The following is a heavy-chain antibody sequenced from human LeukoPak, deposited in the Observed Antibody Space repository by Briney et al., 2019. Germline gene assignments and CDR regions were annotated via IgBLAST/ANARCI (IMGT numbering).Heavy chain of an antibody. D-gene: IGHD5-18*01. V-gene: IGHV4-39*07. CDR1: GGSISSSSYY. J-gene: IGHJ3*02. CDR3: ARVGREYNYVYAFDI. Sequence: PSETLSLTCTVSGGSISSSSYYWGWIRQPPGKGLEWIANIYYSGSTYHNPSLKSRVTISVDTSKNQFSLRLSSVTAADTAVYYCARVGREYNYVYAFDIRGQGTMVTVSS. CDR2: IYYSGST.